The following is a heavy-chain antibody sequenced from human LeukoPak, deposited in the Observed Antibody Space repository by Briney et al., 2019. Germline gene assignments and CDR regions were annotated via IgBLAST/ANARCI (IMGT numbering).Heavy chain of an antibody. CDR2: INPNSGGT. D-gene: IGHD2-8*01. CDR1: GYTFTGYY. CDR3: ARDCTNGVCYGSIDY. Sequence: ASVKVSCKASGYTFTGYYMHWVRQAPGQGLEWMGRINPNSGGTNYAQKFQSRVTMTRDTSISTAYMELSRLRSDDTAVYYCARDCTNGVCYGSIDYWGQGTLVTVSS. V-gene: IGHV1-2*06. J-gene: IGHJ4*02.